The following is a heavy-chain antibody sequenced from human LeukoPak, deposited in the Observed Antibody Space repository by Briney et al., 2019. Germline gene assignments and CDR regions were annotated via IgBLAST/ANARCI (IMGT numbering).Heavy chain of an antibody. CDR1: GGSFSGYY. CDR2: INHSGST. Sequence: SETLSLTCAVYGGSFSGYYWSWIRQPPGKGLEWIGEINHSGSTNYNPSLKSRVTISVDTFKNQFSLKLSSVTAADTAVYYCARVAQRDRGYYYYGMDVWGQGTTVTVSS. V-gene: IGHV4-34*01. J-gene: IGHJ6*02. CDR3: ARVAQRDRGYYYYGMDV. D-gene: IGHD6-25*01.